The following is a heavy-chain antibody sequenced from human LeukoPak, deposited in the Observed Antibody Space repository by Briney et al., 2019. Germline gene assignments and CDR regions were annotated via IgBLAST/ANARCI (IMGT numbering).Heavy chain of an antibody. J-gene: IGHJ6*03. CDR3: AKPPARGSSWYYYYYYMDV. V-gene: IGHV3-30*02. CDR1: GFIFSSHG. D-gene: IGHD6-13*01. CDR2: IRYDGSNK. Sequence: GGTLRLSCAASGFIFSSHGMNWVRQAPGKGLEWVAFIRYDGSNKYYADSVKGRFTISRDNSKNTLYLQMNSLRAEDTAVYYCAKPPARGSSWYYYYYYMDVWGKGTTVTISS.